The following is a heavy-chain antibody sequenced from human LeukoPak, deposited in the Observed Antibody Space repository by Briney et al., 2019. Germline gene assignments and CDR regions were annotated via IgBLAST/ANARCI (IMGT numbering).Heavy chain of an antibody. J-gene: IGHJ4*02. CDR3: ARERVRGVIFPSDY. CDR2: ISYDGSNK. V-gene: IGHV3-30*04. CDR1: GFTFSSYA. D-gene: IGHD3-10*01. Sequence: PGRSLRLSCAASGFTFSSYAMHWVRQAPGKGLEWVAVISYDGSNKYYADSVKGRFTISRDNSKNTLYLQMNSLRAEDTAVYYCARERVRGVIFPSDYWGQGTLVTVSS.